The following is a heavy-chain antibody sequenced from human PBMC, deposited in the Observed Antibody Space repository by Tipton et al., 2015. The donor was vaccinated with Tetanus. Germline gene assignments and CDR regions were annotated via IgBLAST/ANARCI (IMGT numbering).Heavy chain of an antibody. CDR2: INHSGST. CDR1: GGSFSGYY. V-gene: IGHV4-34*01. D-gene: IGHD6-13*01. Sequence: TLSFTCAVYGGSFSGYYWSWIRQPPGKGLEWIGEINHSGSTNYNPSLKSRVTISVDTSKNQFSLKLSSVTAADTAVYYCASQIIATSDYWGQGTLVTVSS. CDR3: ASQIIATSDY. J-gene: IGHJ4*02.